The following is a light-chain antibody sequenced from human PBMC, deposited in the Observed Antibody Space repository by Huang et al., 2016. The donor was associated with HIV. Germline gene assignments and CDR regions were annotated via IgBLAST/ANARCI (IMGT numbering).Light chain of an antibody. CDR1: QDINTY. Sequence: AIRITQSPSSLSASTGDKVSITCRASQDINTYLAWYQQKPGKPPSLLIYATSTLQSGVPSRFSGSGSGTDFTLTITHLQSEDFATYYCQQYYSFPLTFGQGSHVEV. CDR3: QQYYSFPLT. J-gene: IGKJ1*01. CDR2: ATS. V-gene: IGKV1-8*01.